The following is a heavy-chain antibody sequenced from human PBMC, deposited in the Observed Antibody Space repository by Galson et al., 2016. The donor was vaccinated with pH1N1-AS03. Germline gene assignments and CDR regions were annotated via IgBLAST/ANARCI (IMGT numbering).Heavy chain of an antibody. CDR2: IRSKTYGGTT. V-gene: IGHV3-49*03. D-gene: IGHD2-15*01. Sequence: SLRLSCAASGFTFGEYSMSWFRQAPGKGLEWIGFIRSKTYGGTTEYAASVKGRFTISRDDSNNIAYLRVNTLKTEDTAVFYCTRDGGRRYYSYYMDVWGKGTTVTVSS. J-gene: IGHJ6*03. CDR3: TRDGGRRYYSYYMDV. CDR1: GFTFGEYS.